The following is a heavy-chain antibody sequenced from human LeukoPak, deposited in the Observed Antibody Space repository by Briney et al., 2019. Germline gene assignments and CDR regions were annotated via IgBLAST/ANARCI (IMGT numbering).Heavy chain of an antibody. CDR1: GFTFSNAW. D-gene: IGHD3-22*01. Sequence: KPGGSLRLSCAASGFTFSNAWMNWVRQAPGKGLEWVGRIKSKTDGGTTDYAAPVKGRFTISRDGSKNTLYLQMNSLKTEDTAVYYCSTTYYYDSSEGYWGQGTLVTVSS. V-gene: IGHV3-15*07. J-gene: IGHJ4*02. CDR3: STTYYYDSSEGY. CDR2: IKSKTDGGTT.